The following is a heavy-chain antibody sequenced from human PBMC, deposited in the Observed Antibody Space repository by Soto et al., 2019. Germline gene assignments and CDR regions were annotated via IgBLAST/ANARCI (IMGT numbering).Heavy chain of an antibody. V-gene: IGHV3-23*01. D-gene: IGHD3-3*01. CDR3: AKAGFGFWSGYPNWFDP. Sequence: EVQLSESGGGLVQPGGSLRLSCAASGFTFSSYAMSWVRQAPGKGLEWVSAISGSGGSTYYADSVKGRFTISRDNSKNTLYLQMNSLRAEDTAVYYCAKAGFGFWSGYPNWFDPWGQGTLVTVSS. CDR2: ISGSGGST. CDR1: GFTFSSYA. J-gene: IGHJ5*02.